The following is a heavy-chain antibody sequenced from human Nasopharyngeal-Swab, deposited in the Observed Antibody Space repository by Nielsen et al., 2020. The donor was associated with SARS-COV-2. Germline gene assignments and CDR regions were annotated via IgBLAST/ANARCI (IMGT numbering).Heavy chain of an antibody. D-gene: IGHD6-6*01. CDR1: GGSISSYY. CDR3: ARSKAAHNWFDP. J-gene: IGHJ5*02. V-gene: IGHV4-59*01. Sequence: GSLRLSCTVSGGSISSYYWSWIRQPPGKGLEWIGYIYYSGSTNYNPSLKSRVTISVDTSKNQFSLKLSSVTAADTAVYYCARSKAAHNWFDPWGQGTPVTVSS. CDR2: IYYSGST.